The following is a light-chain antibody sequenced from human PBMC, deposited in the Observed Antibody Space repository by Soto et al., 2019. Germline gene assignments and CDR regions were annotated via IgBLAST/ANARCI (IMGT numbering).Light chain of an antibody. CDR2: YTS. Sequence: EIVLTQSPATLSSSPGETATLSCRASQYVGTRLAWYQHKPGQAPRLLIYYTSNRATGIPARFSGSGSGTDFTLTINSLAPEDFAIYYCQQLNYWPRITFGQGTRLEIK. J-gene: IGKJ5*01. V-gene: IGKV3-11*01. CDR3: QQLNYWPRIT. CDR1: QYVGTR.